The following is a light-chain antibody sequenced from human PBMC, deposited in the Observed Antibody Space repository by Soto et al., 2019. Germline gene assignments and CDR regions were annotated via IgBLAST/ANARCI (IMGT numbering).Light chain of an antibody. CDR1: QSVSSN. Sequence: EIVMTQSPATLSVSPGERATLSCRASQSVSSNLAWYQQKPGQAPRLLIYGASSRATGIPDRFSGSGSGTDFTLTISSLQSEDFAVYYCQQYYRWPQTFGQGTKVDIK. J-gene: IGKJ1*01. CDR3: QQYYRWPQT. V-gene: IGKV3D-15*01. CDR2: GAS.